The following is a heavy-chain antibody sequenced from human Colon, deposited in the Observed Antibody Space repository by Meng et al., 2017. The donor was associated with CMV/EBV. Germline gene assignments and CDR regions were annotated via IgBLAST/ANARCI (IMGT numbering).Heavy chain of an antibody. V-gene: IGHV3-23*01. CDR3: ARDRWFTF. CDR2: IGRGSGA. J-gene: IGHJ4*02. CDR1: GFTFTSYD. D-gene: IGHD2-15*01. Sequence: VHVLESGGGLVQPGGSMRLSCAASGFTFTSYDMSWVRQAPGKGLEWVSTIGRGSGANYADSVKGRFTMSRDNSKNTVYLEMNNLRAEDTAIYYCARDRWFTFWGQGVLVTVSS.